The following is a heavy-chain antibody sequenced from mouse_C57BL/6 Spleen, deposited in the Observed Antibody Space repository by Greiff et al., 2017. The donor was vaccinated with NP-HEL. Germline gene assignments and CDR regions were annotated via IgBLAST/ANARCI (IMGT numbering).Heavy chain of an antibody. CDR2: IDPSDSET. J-gene: IGHJ4*01. CDR1: GYTFTSYW. Sequence: QVQLQQPGAELVRPGSSVKLSCKASGYTFTSYWMHWVKQRPIQGLEWIGNIDPSDSETHYNQKFKDKATLTVDKSSSTAYMQLSSLTSEDSAVYYCAREDYGSSYVGYAMDYWGQGTSVTVSS. V-gene: IGHV1-52*01. CDR3: AREDYGSSYVGYAMDY. D-gene: IGHD1-1*01.